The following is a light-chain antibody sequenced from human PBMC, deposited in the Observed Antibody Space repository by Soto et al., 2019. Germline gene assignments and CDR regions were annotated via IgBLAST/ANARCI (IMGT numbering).Light chain of an antibody. V-gene: IGKV4-1*01. J-gene: IGKJ1*01. Sequence: DIVMTQFPDSLAVSLGERATINCKSSQSVLYSSNNKAYLAWYQQKPGQPPKLLIYWASTRQFGVPDRFSGSGSGTDFTLTISSLQAEDVAVYYCQQYYTTPRTFGQGTKVEIK. CDR1: QSVLYSSNNKAY. CDR3: QQYYTTPRT. CDR2: WAS.